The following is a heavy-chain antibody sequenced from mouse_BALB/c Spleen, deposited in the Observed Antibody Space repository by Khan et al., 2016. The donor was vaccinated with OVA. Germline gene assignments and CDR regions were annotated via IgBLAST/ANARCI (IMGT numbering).Heavy chain of an antibody. CDR1: GYAFTNYL. V-gene: IGHV1-54*01. Sequence: VQLQESGAELVRPGTSVKVSCKASGYAFTNYLLEWVKQRPGQGLEWIGVINPGSGGTNYNEKLKGKATLTADKSSSTAYMQLSSLTADDSAVYFCARRDYAMDYWGQGTSVTASA. CDR2: INPGSGGT. J-gene: IGHJ4*01. CDR3: ARRDYAMDY.